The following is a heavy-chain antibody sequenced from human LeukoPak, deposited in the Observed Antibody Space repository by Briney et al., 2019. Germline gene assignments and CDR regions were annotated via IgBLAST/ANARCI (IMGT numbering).Heavy chain of an antibody. Sequence: SETLSLTCAVSGGSISSDAYSWNWIRQPPGKGREWIGYIFHSGSTYYNPSLKSRVTMSVDRSKNQFSLRLSSVTAADAAVYYCARATAMVTYFDDWGQGTLVTVSS. CDR3: ARATAMVTYFDD. V-gene: IGHV4-30-2*01. CDR2: IFHSGST. J-gene: IGHJ4*02. D-gene: IGHD5-18*01. CDR1: GGSISSDAYS.